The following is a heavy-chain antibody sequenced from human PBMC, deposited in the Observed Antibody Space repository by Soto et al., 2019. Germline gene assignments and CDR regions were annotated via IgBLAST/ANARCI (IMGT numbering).Heavy chain of an antibody. Sequence: LGNPTQTLTLTCTFSGFSLSTSGMCVSWIRQPPGKALEWLALIDWDDDKYYSTSLKTRLTISKDTSKNQVVLTMTNMDPVDTATYYCAXTSIAAAGVYYYYGMDVWGQGTTVTVSS. D-gene: IGHD6-13*01. CDR1: GFSLSTSGMC. J-gene: IGHJ6*02. CDR3: AXTSIAAAGVYYYYGMDV. V-gene: IGHV2-70*01. CDR2: IDWDDDK.